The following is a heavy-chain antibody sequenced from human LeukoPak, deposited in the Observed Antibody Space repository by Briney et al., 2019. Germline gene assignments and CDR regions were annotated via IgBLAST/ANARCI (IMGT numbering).Heavy chain of an antibody. CDR1: GFTVSSNY. D-gene: IGHD3-10*01. Sequence: GGSLRLSCAASGFTVSSNYMSWVRQAPGKRLEWLSVLYSGGSTYYADSVKGRFTISRDNSRNTLYLQMNSLRAEDTAVYYCARVPNYGSGSGFDPWGQGTLVTVSS. V-gene: IGHV3-53*01. CDR3: ARVPNYGSGSGFDP. J-gene: IGHJ5*02. CDR2: LYSGGST.